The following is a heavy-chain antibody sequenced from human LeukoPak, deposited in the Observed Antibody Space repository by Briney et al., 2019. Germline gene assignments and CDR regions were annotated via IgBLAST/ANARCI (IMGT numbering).Heavy chain of an antibody. Sequence: GGSLRLSCAASGFTFSSYSMNWVRQAPGKGLEWVSSISSISSYIYYADSVKGRFTISRDNAKNSLYLQMNSLRAEDTAVYYCARSIAVAGGLDYWGQGTLVTVSS. J-gene: IGHJ4*02. CDR2: ISSISSYI. V-gene: IGHV3-21*01. CDR3: ARSIAVAGGLDY. D-gene: IGHD6-19*01. CDR1: GFTFSSYS.